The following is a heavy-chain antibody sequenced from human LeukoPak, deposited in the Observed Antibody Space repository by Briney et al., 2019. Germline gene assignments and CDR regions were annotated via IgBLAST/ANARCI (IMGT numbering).Heavy chain of an antibody. D-gene: IGHD5-24*01. J-gene: IGHJ4*02. Sequence: GASVKVSCKASGYSFTIYAIHWVRQAPGQGLEWMGWITPSGGTNYPQKFQGRFAITWDTSITTAYMDLSRLTSDDTAVYYCARDRYGDGFAHLAYWGQGALVTVPS. V-gene: IGHV1-2*02. CDR3: ARDRYGDGFAHLAY. CDR1: GYSFTIYA. CDR2: ITPSGGT.